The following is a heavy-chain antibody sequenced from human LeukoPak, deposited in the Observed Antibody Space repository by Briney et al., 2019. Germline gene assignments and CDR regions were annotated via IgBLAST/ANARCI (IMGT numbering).Heavy chain of an antibody. CDR1: GVSISSYY. Sequence: SETLSLTCSISGVSISSYYWSWVRQTAGKGLEWIGRIYISGTTNYNPSLNSRVTMSIDTSKNQFSLKLTSVTAADTGVYYCARTGGYDYHIDHWGQGTQVTVSS. D-gene: IGHD5-12*01. CDR3: ARTGGYDYHIDH. CDR2: IYISGTT. V-gene: IGHV4-4*07. J-gene: IGHJ4*02.